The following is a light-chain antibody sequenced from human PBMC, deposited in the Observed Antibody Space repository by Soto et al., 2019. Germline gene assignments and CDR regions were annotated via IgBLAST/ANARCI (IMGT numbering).Light chain of an antibody. Sequence: EIVLTQSPGTLSLSPGERATLSCRASQSVSSSYLAWYQQKPGQAPRLLIYGASSRATGIPDRFSGSGSGTDFTLTISRLEPEDFALYFCQQRSTWPRITFGPGTKLDI. J-gene: IGKJ3*01. CDR2: GAS. V-gene: IGKV3D-20*02. CDR1: QSVSSSY. CDR3: QQRSTWPRIT.